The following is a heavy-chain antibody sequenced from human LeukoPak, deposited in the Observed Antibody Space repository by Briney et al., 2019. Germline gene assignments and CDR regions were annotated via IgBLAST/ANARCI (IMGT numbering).Heavy chain of an antibody. CDR3: ASPGVTTVVTPVDY. J-gene: IGHJ4*02. CDR2: IRYDGSNK. V-gene: IGHV3-30*02. CDR1: GFIFSDYG. Sequence: PGRSLRLSCEASGFIFSDYGFHWVRQAPGKGLEWVAFIRYDGSNKYYADSVKGRFTISRDNSKNTLYLQMNSLRAEDTAVYYCASPGVTTVVTPVDYWGQGTLVTVSS. D-gene: IGHD4-23*01.